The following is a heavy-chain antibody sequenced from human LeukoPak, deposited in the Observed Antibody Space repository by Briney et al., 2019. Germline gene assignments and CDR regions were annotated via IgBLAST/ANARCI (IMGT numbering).Heavy chain of an antibody. CDR2: IIPIFGTA. CDR1: GGTFSSYA. V-gene: IGHV1-69*13. D-gene: IGHD4-17*01. CDR3: ARVRRDAFDI. J-gene: IGHJ3*02. Sequence: SVKASCKASGGTFSSYAISWVRQAPGQGLEWMGGIIPIFGTANYAQKFQGRVTITADESTSTAYMELSSLRSEDTAVYYCARVRRDAFDIWGQGTMVTVSS.